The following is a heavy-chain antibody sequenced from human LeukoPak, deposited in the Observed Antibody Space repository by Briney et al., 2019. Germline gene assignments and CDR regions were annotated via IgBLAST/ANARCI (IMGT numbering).Heavy chain of an antibody. CDR3: AKDRYSYAFEYSDS. D-gene: IGHD5-18*01. Sequence: GGSLRLSCAASGFTFSSYGMHWVRQAAGKGLDWVAVISNDGSKKYYADSVKGRFTISRDNSKNTLSLQVSSLRTEDTAVYYCAKDRYSYAFEYSDSWGQGTLVTVSS. J-gene: IGHJ4*02. CDR2: ISNDGSKK. V-gene: IGHV3-30*18. CDR1: GFTFSSYG.